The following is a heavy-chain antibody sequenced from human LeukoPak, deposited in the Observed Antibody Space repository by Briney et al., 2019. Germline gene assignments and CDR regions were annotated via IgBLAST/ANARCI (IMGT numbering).Heavy chain of an antibody. V-gene: IGHV3-74*01. Sequence: GGSLRLSCAASGFTFSTYWMHWVRQAPGRGPVWVSHINRDGSTTSYADSVKGRFTISRDNAKNSLYLQMNSLRAEDTAVYYCARDRAPEAFDIWGQGAKVTVAS. CDR2: INRDGSTT. J-gene: IGHJ3*02. D-gene: IGHD1-14*01. CDR1: GFTFSTYW. CDR3: ARDRAPEAFDI.